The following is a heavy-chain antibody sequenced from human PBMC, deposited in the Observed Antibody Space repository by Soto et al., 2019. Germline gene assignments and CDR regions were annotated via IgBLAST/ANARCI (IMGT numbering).Heavy chain of an antibody. CDR1: GFTFSSYA. CDR2: ISGSGGST. V-gene: IGHV3-23*01. Sequence: GSLRLSCAASGFTFSSYAMSWVRQAPGKGQEWVSAISGSGGSTYYADSVKGRFTISRDNSKNTLYLQMNSLRAEDTAVYYCAKDEDYDILTGYSLYPRKWGQGTLVTVSS. CDR3: AKDEDYDILTGYSLYPRK. J-gene: IGHJ4*02. D-gene: IGHD3-9*01.